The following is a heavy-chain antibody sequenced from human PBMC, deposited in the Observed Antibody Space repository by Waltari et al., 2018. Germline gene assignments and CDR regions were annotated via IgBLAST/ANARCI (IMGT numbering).Heavy chain of an antibody. D-gene: IGHD6-6*01. CDR3: ARDYSSSFFDY. CDR2: IYHSGST. J-gene: IGHJ4*02. V-gene: IGHV4-38-2*02. Sequence: QVQLQESGPGLVKPSETLSLTCVVSSYSISSGYYWGWVRQPPGKGLEWIGSIYHSGSTYYNPSLKSRVTMSADTSKNRFSLNLSSVTAADTAVYFCARDYSSSFFDYWGQGTLVTVSS. CDR1: SYSISSGYY.